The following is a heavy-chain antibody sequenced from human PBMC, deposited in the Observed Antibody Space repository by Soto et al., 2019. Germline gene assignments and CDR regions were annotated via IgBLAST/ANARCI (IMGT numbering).Heavy chain of an antibody. Sequence: EVQLVESGGGLAQSGGSLRLSCAASGFMFNDYEMNWVRQAPGKGLEWVSYISEGGTTTHYTDSVKGRFTISRDNAKEALYPQMNSPAPEDTANYLFGRDARGGGLLLWDCWGQGVVVSVSS. CDR3: GRDARGGGLLLWDC. V-gene: IGHV3-48*03. CDR2: ISEGGTTT. CDR1: GFMFNDYE. J-gene: IGHJ4*02. D-gene: IGHD3-16*01.